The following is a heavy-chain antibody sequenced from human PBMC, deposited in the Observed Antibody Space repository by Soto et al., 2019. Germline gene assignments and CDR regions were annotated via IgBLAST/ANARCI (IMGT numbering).Heavy chain of an antibody. V-gene: IGHV1-18*01. CDR2: ISAYTGNT. J-gene: IGHJ4*02. CDR3: ALTAIDY. D-gene: IGHD5-18*01. Sequence: QVQLVQSGAEVKKPGASVKVSCKASGYTFTTYGINWVRQAPGQGLEWMGWISAYTGNTNYAQKLQGRVTMTTDTCTSTAYMELRSLISDDTAMYYCALTAIDYWGQGTLVTVSS. CDR1: GYTFTTYG.